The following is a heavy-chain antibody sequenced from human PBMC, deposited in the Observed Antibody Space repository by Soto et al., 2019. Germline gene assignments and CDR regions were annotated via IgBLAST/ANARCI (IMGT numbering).Heavy chain of an antibody. J-gene: IGHJ5*02. V-gene: IGHV4-31*03. Sequence: QVQLQESGPGLVKPSQTLSLTCTVSGGSISSGGYYWSWIRQHPGKGLEWIGYIYYSGSTYYNPSLTSRVTISVDTSKNQFSLKLSSVTAADTAVYYCARTLVVPAAMLSNWFDPWGQGTLVTVSS. CDR3: ARTLVVPAAMLSNWFDP. CDR2: IYYSGST. CDR1: GGSISSGGYY. D-gene: IGHD2-2*01.